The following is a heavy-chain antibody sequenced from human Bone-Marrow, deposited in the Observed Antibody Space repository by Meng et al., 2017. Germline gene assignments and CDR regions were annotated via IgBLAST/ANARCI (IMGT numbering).Heavy chain of an antibody. Sequence: GESLKISCAASGFTFSSYSMNWVRQAPGKGLEWVSSISSSSSYIYYADSVKGRFTISRDNAKNSLYLQMNSLRAEDTAVYYCARQLGQLWVPNFDYWGQGTLVTVSS. CDR2: ISSSSSYI. V-gene: IGHV3-21*01. J-gene: IGHJ4*02. CDR3: ARQLGQLWVPNFDY. CDR1: GFTFSSYS. D-gene: IGHD5-18*01.